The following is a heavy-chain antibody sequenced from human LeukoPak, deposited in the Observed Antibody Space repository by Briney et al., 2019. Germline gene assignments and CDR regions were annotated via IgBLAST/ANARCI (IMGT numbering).Heavy chain of an antibody. D-gene: IGHD3-22*01. V-gene: IGHV1-18*01. CDR3: ARDMGHYYDSSGYPMIDY. CDR2: ISAYNGNT. J-gene: IGHJ4*02. Sequence: ASVKVSCKASGYTFTSYGISWVRQAPGQGLEWMGWISAYNGNTNYAQKLQGRVTMTTDTSTSTAYMELRSLRSGDTAVYYCARDMGHYYDSSGYPMIDYWGQGTLVTVSS. CDR1: GYTFTSYG.